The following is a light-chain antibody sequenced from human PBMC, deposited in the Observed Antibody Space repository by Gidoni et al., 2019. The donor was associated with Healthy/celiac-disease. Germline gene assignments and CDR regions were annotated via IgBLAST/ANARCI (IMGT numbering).Light chain of an antibody. CDR1: QSLLHSNGYNY. J-gene: IGKJ2*01. V-gene: IGKV2-28*01. CDR2: LGS. Sequence: DLVMSQSPLSLPVTPGEPASISCRSSQSLLHSNGYNYLDWYLQKPGQSPKLLIYLGSNRASGVPERFSGSGSGTDCTLKISRVEAEDVGVYYCMQDLQTPYTFGQGTKLEIK. CDR3: MQDLQTPYT.